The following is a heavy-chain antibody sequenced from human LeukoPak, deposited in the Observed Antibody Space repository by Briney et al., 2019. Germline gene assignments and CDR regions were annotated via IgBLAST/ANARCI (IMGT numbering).Heavy chain of an antibody. CDR3: ASPRHEWDAFDI. J-gene: IGHJ3*02. CDR1: GGTFSSYA. Sequence: ASVKVSCKASGGTFSSYAISWVRQAPGQGLEWMGRIIPIFGTANYAQKFQGRVTITTDESTSTAYMELSSLRSEDTAVYYCASPRHEWDAFDIWGQGTMVTASS. CDR2: IIPIFGTA. D-gene: IGHD3-3*01. V-gene: IGHV1-69*05.